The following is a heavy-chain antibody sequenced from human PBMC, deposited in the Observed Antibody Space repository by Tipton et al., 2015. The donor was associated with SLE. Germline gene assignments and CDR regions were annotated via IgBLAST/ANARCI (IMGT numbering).Heavy chain of an antibody. CDR3: ARTSISSRDFDY. CDR2: INPNTGDT. D-gene: IGHD2-2*01. J-gene: IGHJ4*02. Sequence: QLVQSGGEVKKPGASVKVSCKAAGYTLSSYGISWVRQAPGQGLEWMGSINPNTGDTKYAQKFQGRVTMTRDTSISTGFIEISRLTSDDTAVYYCARTSISSRDFDYWGQGTLVSVSS. CDR1: GYTLSSYG. V-gene: IGHV1-2*02.